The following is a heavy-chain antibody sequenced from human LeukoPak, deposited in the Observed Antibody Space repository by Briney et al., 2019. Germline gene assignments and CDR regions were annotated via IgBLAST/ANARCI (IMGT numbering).Heavy chain of an antibody. D-gene: IGHD6-13*01. Sequence: ASVKVPCKASGFTFTSYGISWVRQAPGQGLEWMGWISAYNGNTNYAQKLQGRVTMTTDTSTSTAYMELRSLRSDDTAVYYCARDWSSSSWYDFFDYWGQGTLVTVSS. J-gene: IGHJ4*02. CDR1: GFTFTSYG. V-gene: IGHV1-18*01. CDR2: ISAYNGNT. CDR3: ARDWSSSSWYDFFDY.